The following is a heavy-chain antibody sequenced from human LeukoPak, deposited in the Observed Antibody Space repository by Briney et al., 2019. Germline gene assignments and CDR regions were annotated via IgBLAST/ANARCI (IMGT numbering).Heavy chain of an antibody. CDR2: ISWNSGSI. Sequence: PGGSLRLSCAASGFTFDDYAMHWVRQAPGEGLEWVSGISWNSGSIGYADSVKGRFTISRDNAKNSLYLQMNSLRAEDTALYYCAKGAVAGDYYYYGMDVWGQGTTVTVSS. D-gene: IGHD6-19*01. J-gene: IGHJ6*02. CDR1: GFTFDDYA. CDR3: AKGAVAGDYYYYGMDV. V-gene: IGHV3-9*01.